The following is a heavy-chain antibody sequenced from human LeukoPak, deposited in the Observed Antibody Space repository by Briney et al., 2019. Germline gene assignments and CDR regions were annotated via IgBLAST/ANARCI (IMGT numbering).Heavy chain of an antibody. CDR3: AELGITMIGGV. V-gene: IGHV4-39*01. D-gene: IGHD3-10*02. CDR2: IYYDGSA. Sequence: SETLSLTCTVSGGSITSSSHYWGWIRQPPGQGLQWIGLIYYDGSAYYNLSLKSRLTISIDTSKSQFSLQLSSVTAADTAVYYCAELGITMIGGVWGKGTTVTISS. J-gene: IGHJ6*04. CDR1: GGSITSSSHY.